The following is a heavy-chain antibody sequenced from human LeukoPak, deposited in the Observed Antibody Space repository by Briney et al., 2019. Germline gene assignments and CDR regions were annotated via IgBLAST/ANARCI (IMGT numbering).Heavy chain of an antibody. Sequence: PSETLSLTCTVSGVSINSDSFSWGWIRQPPGRDLEWIGNIYYTGTTYYNSSLKSRVTISVDPSKNQCSLNLRSATAADTAVYYCARGGYDILTGYLYFDYWGQGTLVTVSS. CDR1: GVSINSDSFS. CDR3: ARGGYDILTGYLYFDY. CDR2: IYYTGTT. J-gene: IGHJ4*02. D-gene: IGHD3-9*01. V-gene: IGHV4-39*07.